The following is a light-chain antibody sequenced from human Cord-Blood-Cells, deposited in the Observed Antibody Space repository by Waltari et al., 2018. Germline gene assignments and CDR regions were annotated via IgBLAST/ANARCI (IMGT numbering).Light chain of an antibody. J-gene: IGLJ1*01. Sequence: QSALTQPASVSGSPGQSITISCPGTSSDVGGYNYVSWYQQNPGKAPKLMIYEVSNRPSGVSNRFSGSKSGNTASLTISGLQAEDEADYYCSSYTSSSTYVFGTGTKVTVL. CDR2: EVS. CDR1: SSDVGGYNY. V-gene: IGLV2-14*01. CDR3: SSYTSSSTYV.